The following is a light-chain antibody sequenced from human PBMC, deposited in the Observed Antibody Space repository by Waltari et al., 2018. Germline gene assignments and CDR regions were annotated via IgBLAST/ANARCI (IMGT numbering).Light chain of an antibody. CDR2: KAS. CDR3: QHYITYPVT. Sequence: DIQMTQSPSTVSASVGDRVTITCRASKSISTWLDWYQQKPGKAPKLLIYKASDLESGFPSMFSFSGSETEFTLIISSLQPDDFATYYCQHYITYPVTFGQGTKLDI. CDR1: KSISTW. J-gene: IGKJ2*01. V-gene: IGKV1-5*03.